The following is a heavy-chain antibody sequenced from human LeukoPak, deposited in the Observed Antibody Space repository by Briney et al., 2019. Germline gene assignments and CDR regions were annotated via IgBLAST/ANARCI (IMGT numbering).Heavy chain of an antibody. CDR2: ISYDGSNK. CDR1: GFTFSSYA. CDR3: AKCDIKKLELSAFDI. J-gene: IGHJ3*02. D-gene: IGHD1-7*01. V-gene: IGHV3-30-3*02. Sequence: QTGGSLRLSCAASGFTFSSYAMHWVRQAPGKGLEWAAVISYDGSNKYYAVSVKGRFTISRDNSKNTLYLQMNSLRAEDTAVYYCAKCDIKKLELSAFDIWGQGTMVTVSS.